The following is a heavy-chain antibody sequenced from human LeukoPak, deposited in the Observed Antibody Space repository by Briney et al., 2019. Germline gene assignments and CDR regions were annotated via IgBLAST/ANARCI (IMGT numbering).Heavy chain of an antibody. D-gene: IGHD1-14*01. CDR3: ARSWYGMDV. CDR2: IDPSNGDT. V-gene: IGHV1-2*06. CDR1: GHTFTASY. Sequence: ASVKVSCKASGHTFTASYMQWARQAPGQGLEWMGRIDPSNGDTEYEQKFQGRVTMTRDTSISTVYMELSRLTSDDTAVYYCARSWYGMDVWGQGTTVTVSS. J-gene: IGHJ6*02.